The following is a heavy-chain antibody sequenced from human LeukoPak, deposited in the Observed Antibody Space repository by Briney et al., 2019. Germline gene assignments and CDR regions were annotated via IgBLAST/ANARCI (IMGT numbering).Heavy chain of an antibody. V-gene: IGHV4-59*12. CDR3: AKSNGYGLIDI. J-gene: IGHJ3*02. D-gene: IGHD3-22*01. CDR2: IFYSGST. CDR1: GGSISTYY. Sequence: SETLSLTCTVSGGSISTYYWSWIRQPPGKALEWIGNIFYSGSTYYSPSLKSRVTISLDTSRNQFSLKLNSVTAADTAVYYCAKSNGYGLIDIWGQGTMVTVSS.